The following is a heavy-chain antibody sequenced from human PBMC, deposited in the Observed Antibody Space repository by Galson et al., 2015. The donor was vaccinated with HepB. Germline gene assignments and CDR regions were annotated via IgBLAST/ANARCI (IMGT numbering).Heavy chain of an antibody. V-gene: IGHV1-46*03. Sequence: SVKVSCKASGYTFTSYYMHWVRQAPGQGLEWMGIINPSGGSTNYAQKFQGRVTMTRDTSTSTVYMELSSLRSEDTAVYYCARADYYDSSDYYYLAFDIWGQGTMVTVSS. D-gene: IGHD3-22*01. CDR2: INPSGGST. CDR3: ARADYYDSSDYYYLAFDI. CDR1: GYTFTSYY. J-gene: IGHJ3*02.